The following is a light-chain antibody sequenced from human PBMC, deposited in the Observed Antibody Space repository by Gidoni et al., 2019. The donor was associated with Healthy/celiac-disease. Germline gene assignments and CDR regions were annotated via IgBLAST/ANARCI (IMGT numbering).Light chain of an antibody. Sequence: DIQMTQSPSSLSASVGDRVTITCRASQSISSYLNWYQQKPGKAPKLLIYAASSLQSGVPSRFRGSGSGTDFTLTISSLPPEDFATYYCQQSYSTLLTFGGGTKVEIK. V-gene: IGKV1-39*01. CDR3: QQSYSTLLT. J-gene: IGKJ4*01. CDR2: AAS. CDR1: QSISSY.